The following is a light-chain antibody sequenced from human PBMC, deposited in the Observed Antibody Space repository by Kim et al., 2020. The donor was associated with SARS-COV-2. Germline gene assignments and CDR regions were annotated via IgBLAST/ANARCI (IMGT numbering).Light chain of an antibody. V-gene: IGLV2-23*02. CDR3: CSYAGSFWV. Sequence: QSALTQPASVSGSPGQSITISCTGTSSDVGSYNLVSWYQQYPGKAPKLMIYEVSKRPSGVSNRFSGSKSGNTASLTLSGLQAEDEADYYCCSYAGSFWVFGGGTNLTVL. J-gene: IGLJ3*02. CDR1: SSDVGSYNL. CDR2: EVS.